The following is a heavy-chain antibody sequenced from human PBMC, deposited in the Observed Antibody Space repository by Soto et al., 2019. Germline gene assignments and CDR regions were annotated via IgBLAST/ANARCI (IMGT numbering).Heavy chain of an antibody. Sequence: XGSLRLSIAASGFTVSNYWMSWVRQAPGKGLEWVANIKQDGSEKYYVDSAKGRFTISRDNAKNSLYLQMNSLRAEDTAVYYCLASSIDYWGQGTLVTVSS. D-gene: IGHD3-3*02. CDR3: LASSIDY. CDR1: GFTVSNYW. J-gene: IGHJ4*02. V-gene: IGHV3-7*01. CDR2: IKQDGSEK.